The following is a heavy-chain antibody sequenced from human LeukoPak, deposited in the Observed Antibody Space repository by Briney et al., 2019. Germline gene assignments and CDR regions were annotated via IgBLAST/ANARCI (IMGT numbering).Heavy chain of an antibody. CDR2: IYYSGST. J-gene: IGHJ4*02. CDR1: GGSISSYY. V-gene: IGHV4-59*01. Sequence: SETLSLTCTVSGGSISSYYWSWIRQPPGKGLEWIGYIYYSGSTNYNPSLKSRVTISVDTSKNQFSLKLSSVTAADTAVYYCARTSWGVSGTVSLFDNWGQGTLVTVSS. CDR3: ARTSWGVSGTVSLFDN. D-gene: IGHD6-13*01.